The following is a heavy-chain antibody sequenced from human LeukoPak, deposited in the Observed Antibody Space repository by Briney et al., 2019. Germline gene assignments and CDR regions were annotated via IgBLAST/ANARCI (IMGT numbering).Heavy chain of an antibody. Sequence: KAGGSLRLSCAASGFTFSNAWMSWVRQAPGKGLEWVGRTKSKTDGGTTDYAAPVKGRFTISRDDSKNTLYLQMNSLKTEDTAVYYCTTAFRAKLGGQGTLVTVSS. V-gene: IGHV3-15*01. CDR2: TKSKTDGGTT. CDR1: GFTFSNAW. CDR3: TTAFRAKL. J-gene: IGHJ4*02. D-gene: IGHD3-10*01.